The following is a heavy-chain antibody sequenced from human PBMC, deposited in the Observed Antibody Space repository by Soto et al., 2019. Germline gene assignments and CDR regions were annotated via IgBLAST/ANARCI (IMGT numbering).Heavy chain of an antibody. D-gene: IGHD3-3*01. J-gene: IGHJ6*02. Sequence: QLQLQESGPGLVKPSETLSLTCTVSGGSISSSSYYWGWIRQPPGKGLDWIGSISYSGSTYYNPSLKSRVTISXXTXKXXFSLKLSSVTAADTAVYFCARHNDFWSGSTYGMDVWGQGTTVTVSS. CDR2: ISYSGST. V-gene: IGHV4-39*01. CDR3: ARHNDFWSGSTYGMDV. CDR1: GGSISSSSYY.